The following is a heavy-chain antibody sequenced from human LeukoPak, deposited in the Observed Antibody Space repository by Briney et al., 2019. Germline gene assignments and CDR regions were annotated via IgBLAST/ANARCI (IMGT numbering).Heavy chain of an antibody. J-gene: IGHJ4*02. D-gene: IGHD3-3*01. CDR1: GFTFSSYG. CDR2: IWYGGSNK. V-gene: IGHV3-30*02. Sequence: GGSLRLSCAASGFTFSSYGMHWVRQAPGKGLEWVAVIWYGGSNKYYADSVKGRFTISRDNSKNTLYLQMNSLRAEDTAVYYCAKGDTIFGVVIDYWGQGTLVTVSS. CDR3: AKGDTIFGVVIDY.